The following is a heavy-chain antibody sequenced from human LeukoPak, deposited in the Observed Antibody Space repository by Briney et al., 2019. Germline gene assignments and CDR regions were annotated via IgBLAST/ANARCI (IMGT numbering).Heavy chain of an antibody. Sequence: SVKVSCKASVGTFSSYAISWVRQAPGQGLEWMGGIIPIFGTANYAQKFQGRVTITADKSTSTAYMELSSLRSEDTAAYYCARDLGRRQLVLFHDAFDIWGQGTMVTVSS. CDR2: IIPIFGTA. CDR3: ARDLGRRQLVLFHDAFDI. V-gene: IGHV1-69*06. J-gene: IGHJ3*02. D-gene: IGHD6-13*01. CDR1: VGTFSSYA.